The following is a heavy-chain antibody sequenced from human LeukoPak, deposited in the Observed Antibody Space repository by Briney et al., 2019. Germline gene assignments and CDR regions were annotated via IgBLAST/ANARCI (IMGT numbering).Heavy chain of an antibody. V-gene: IGHV2-5*02. CDR2: IYWDDDK. Sequence: SGPTLVKPTETLTLTCSFSGFSLYTSGVGVGWIRLPPGKALESLALIYWDDDKRYSPSLKNRLSISKVTSKNQVVLTMTNMDPVDTATYYCVHTPPRSSWYYWGQGTPVTVSS. CDR1: GFSLYTSGVG. D-gene: IGHD6-13*01. J-gene: IGHJ4*02. CDR3: VHTPPRSSWYY.